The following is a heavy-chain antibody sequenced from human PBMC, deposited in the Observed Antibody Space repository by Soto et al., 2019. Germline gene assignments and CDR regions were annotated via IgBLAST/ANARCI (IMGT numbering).Heavy chain of an antibody. CDR1: GFTFTTCG. V-gene: IGHV3-30*03. D-gene: IGHD3-3*01. CDR3: ASNYYDFWSGYYDYYYLDV. Sequence: QVQLVESGGGVVQPGRSLRLSCAASGFTFTTCGMHWVRQAPGKGLEWVALISHDGSNKYYAESVKGRFTISRDNSKNTLNLQMNSLRAEHTAVYYCASNYYDFWSGYYDYYYLDVWGKGTTVTVSS. CDR2: ISHDGSNK. J-gene: IGHJ6*03.